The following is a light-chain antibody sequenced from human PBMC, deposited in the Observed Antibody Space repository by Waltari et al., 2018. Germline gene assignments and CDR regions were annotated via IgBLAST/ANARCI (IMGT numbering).Light chain of an antibody. CDR3: SSYTSRGTLV. J-gene: IGLJ2*01. Sequence: QSALTQPASVSGSPGQSITISCPGTSSDVGGYHFASWYQQAPGKAPTLIIYEVYNRPSGVSNRFSGSKSGNRASLTISGLQTEDEADYYCSSYTSRGTLVFGGGTKLTVL. CDR1: SSDVGGYHF. CDR2: EVY. V-gene: IGLV2-14*01.